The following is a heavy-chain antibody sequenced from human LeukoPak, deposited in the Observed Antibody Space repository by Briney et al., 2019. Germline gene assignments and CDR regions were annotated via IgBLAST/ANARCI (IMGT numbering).Heavy chain of an antibody. Sequence: QPGGSLRLSCPASEFTFSSYDMHWVPQATGKGLEWVSAIGTAVDTYYPGSVKGRFTISREHAKNYLYLQMNSLRAGDTAVYYCARDTYHLGGGMDVWGQGTTVTVSS. V-gene: IGHV3-13*01. CDR1: EFTFSSYD. CDR3: ARDTYHLGGGMDV. J-gene: IGHJ6*02. CDR2: IGTAVDT. D-gene: IGHD2-2*01.